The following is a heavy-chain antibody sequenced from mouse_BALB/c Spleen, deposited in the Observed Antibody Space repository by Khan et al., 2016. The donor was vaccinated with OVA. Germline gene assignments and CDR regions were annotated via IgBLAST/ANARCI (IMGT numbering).Heavy chain of an antibody. CDR1: GYSITSGYG. J-gene: IGHJ2*01. CDR2: ISYSGST. D-gene: IGHD1-2*01. V-gene: IGHV3-1*02. CDR3: ARTARIKY. Sequence: EVQLVESGPDLVKPSQSLSLTCTVTGYSITSGYGWNWIRQFPGNKLEWVGYISYSGSTNYNPSLKSRISITRDTSKNQFFLQLNSVTTEDTATYYCARTARIKYWGQGTTLTVSS.